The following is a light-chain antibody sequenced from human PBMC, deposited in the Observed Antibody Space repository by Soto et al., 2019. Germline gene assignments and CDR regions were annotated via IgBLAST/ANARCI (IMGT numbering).Light chain of an antibody. Sequence: EIVLTQSPATLSLSSGERATLSCRASQSVSSYLAWYQQKPGQAPRLLIYDASNRATGIPARFSGSGSGTYCTITISSLEPEDFAGYYCQQRSNWPPYTFGQGTKLEIK. CDR1: QSVSSY. V-gene: IGKV3-11*01. CDR3: QQRSNWPPYT. CDR2: DAS. J-gene: IGKJ2*01.